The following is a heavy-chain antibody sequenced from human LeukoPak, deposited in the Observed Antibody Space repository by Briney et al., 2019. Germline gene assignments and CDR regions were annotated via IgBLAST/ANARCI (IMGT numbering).Heavy chain of an antibody. D-gene: IGHD2-21*02. CDR3: ARDLVVVTVIPEGHFDY. J-gene: IGHJ4*02. V-gene: IGHV1-46*01. CDR2: INPSEGSP. CDR1: GYSFTSYY. Sequence: ASVKVSCKASGYSFTSYYMHWVRQAPGQGLEWMGVINPSEGSPNYAQKFQGRVTMNRDTSTTTVYMELSSLRSEDTAVYYCARDLVVVTVIPEGHFDYWGQGTLVTVSS.